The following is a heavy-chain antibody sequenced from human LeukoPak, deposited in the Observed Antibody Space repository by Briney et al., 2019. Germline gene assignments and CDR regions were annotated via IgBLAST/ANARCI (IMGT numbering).Heavy chain of an antibody. V-gene: IGHV3-21*01. D-gene: IGHD3-10*01. CDR2: ISGSNSYT. Sequence: PSETLSLTCAVSGGSISSSNWWSWVRQPPGKGLEWVSSISGSNSYTYYRDSVKGRFTISRENANNSLYLQMSSLRAEDTAIYYCARGFSSGTYSPTYYGMDVWGQGTTVTVSS. CDR3: ARGFSSGTYSPTYYGMDV. J-gene: IGHJ6*02. CDR1: GGSISSSN.